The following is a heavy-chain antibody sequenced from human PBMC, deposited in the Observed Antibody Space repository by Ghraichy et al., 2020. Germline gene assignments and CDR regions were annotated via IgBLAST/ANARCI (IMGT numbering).Heavy chain of an antibody. V-gene: IGHV4-34*01. Sequence: SQTLSLTCAVYGGSFSGYYWSWIRQPPGKGLEWIGEINHSGSTNYNPSLKSRVTISVDTSKNQFSLKLSSVTAADTAVYYCARGLYSSSSDPWGQGTLVTVSS. J-gene: IGHJ5*02. CDR1: GGSFSGYY. D-gene: IGHD6-13*01. CDR2: INHSGST. CDR3: ARGLYSSSSDP.